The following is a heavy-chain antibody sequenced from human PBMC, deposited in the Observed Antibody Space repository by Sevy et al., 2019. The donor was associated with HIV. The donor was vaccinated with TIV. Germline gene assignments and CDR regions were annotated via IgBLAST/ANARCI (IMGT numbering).Heavy chain of an antibody. Sequence: ASVKVSCKLSGYTLSDLSMHWVRQAPGKGLEWLGSFDPEDGETIYAQKFQGRITMTEDTSTDTAYMELSSLRSEDTAVYYCATTREYYSDSSGYFDYWGQGTLVTVSS. D-gene: IGHD3-22*01. CDR1: GYTLSDLS. CDR2: FDPEDGET. CDR3: ATTREYYSDSSGYFDY. J-gene: IGHJ4*02. V-gene: IGHV1-24*01.